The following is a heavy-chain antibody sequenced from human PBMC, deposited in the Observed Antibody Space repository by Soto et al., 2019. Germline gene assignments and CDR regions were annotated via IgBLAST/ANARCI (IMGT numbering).Heavy chain of an antibody. V-gene: IGHV3-33*01. J-gene: IGHJ6*02. Sequence: ESGGGVVQPGRSLRLSCAASGFTFSSYGMHWVRQAPGKGLEWVAVIWYDGSNKYYADSVKGRFTISRDNSKNTLYLQMNSLRAEDTAVYYCARDYYYDSSAPDGMDVWGQGTTVTVSS. CDR2: IWYDGSNK. CDR1: GFTFSSYG. CDR3: ARDYYYDSSAPDGMDV. D-gene: IGHD3-22*01.